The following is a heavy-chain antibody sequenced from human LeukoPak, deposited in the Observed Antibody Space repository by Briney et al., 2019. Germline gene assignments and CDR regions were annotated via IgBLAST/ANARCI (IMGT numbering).Heavy chain of an antibody. V-gene: IGHV3-9*01. J-gene: IGHJ4*02. CDR3: AKEVAAAGFDY. CDR2: ISWNSGSI. Sequence: HPGGSLRLSCAASGFTFDDYAMHWVRQAPGKGLEWVSGISWNSGSIGYADSVKGRFTISRDNAKNSLYLQMNSLRAEATALYYCAKEVAAAGFDYWGQGTLVTVSS. D-gene: IGHD6-13*01. CDR1: GFTFDDYA.